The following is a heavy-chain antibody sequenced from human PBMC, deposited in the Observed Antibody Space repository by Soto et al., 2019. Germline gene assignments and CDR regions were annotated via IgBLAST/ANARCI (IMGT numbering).Heavy chain of an antibody. CDR2: IYHSGST. J-gene: IGHJ4*02. Sequence: SETLSLTCAVSGGSISSGGYSWSWIRQPPGKGLEWIGYIYHSGSTYYNPSLKSRVTISVDRSKNQFSLKLSSVTAADTAVYYCARDRWSWGGLGRYFDYWGQGTLVTVSS. CDR3: ARDRWSWGGLGRYFDY. CDR1: GGSISSGGYS. D-gene: IGHD3-16*01. V-gene: IGHV4-30-2*01.